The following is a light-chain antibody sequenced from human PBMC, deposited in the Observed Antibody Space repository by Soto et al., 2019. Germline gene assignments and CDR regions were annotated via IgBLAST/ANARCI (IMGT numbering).Light chain of an antibody. CDR1: SSDVGGYNS. CDR3: SSYTGSSTYV. CDR2: DVS. J-gene: IGLJ1*01. V-gene: IGLV2-14*01. Sequence: QSVLTQPASVSGSPGQSITISCTGTSSDVGGYNSVSWYQQHPGKAPKLMIYDVSNRPSGVSNRLSGSQSGNTASLTISGLHAEDEADYYCSSYTGSSTYVFGTGTKLTVL.